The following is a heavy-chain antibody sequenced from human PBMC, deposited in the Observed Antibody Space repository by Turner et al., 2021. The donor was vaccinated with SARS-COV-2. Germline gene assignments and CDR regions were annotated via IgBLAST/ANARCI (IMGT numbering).Heavy chain of an antibody. CDR1: GLTFSTFA. D-gene: IGHD1-1*01. J-gene: IGHJ4*02. CDR2: ITGSGTRT. CDR3: VRDGESGWNDFDY. Sequence: EVQLLQSGGGLVQPGGSLRLSCVASGLTFSTFAMTWVRQAPGKGLEWVSAITGSGTRTYYADSVKGRFSISRDNSKNTLYVQMNSLRAEDTAVYYCVRDGESGWNDFDYWGLGTLVIVSS. V-gene: IGHV3-23*01.